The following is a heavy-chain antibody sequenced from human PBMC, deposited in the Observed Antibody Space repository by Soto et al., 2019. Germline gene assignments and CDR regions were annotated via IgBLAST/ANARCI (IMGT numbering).Heavy chain of an antibody. Sequence: ETLSLTCAVYGGSFSGYYWSWIRQPPGKGLEWIGEINHSGSTNYNPSLKSRVTISVDTSKNQFSLKLSSVTAADTAVYYCARGRITMVRGVIHRWFDPWGQGTLVPSPQ. CDR2: INHSGST. CDR3: ARGRITMVRGVIHRWFDP. V-gene: IGHV4-34*01. D-gene: IGHD3-10*01. J-gene: IGHJ5*02. CDR1: GGSFSGYY.